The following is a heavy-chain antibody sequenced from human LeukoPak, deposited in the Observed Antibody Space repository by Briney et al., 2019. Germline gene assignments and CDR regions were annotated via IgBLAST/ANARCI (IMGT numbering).Heavy chain of an antibody. V-gene: IGHV5-51*01. J-gene: IGHJ6*02. Sequence: GESLKISCKGSGYSFTSYWIGWVRQMPGKGLEWMGIIYPGDSDTRYSPSFQGQVTISADKSISTAYLQWSSLKASDTAMYYCARHFFRCSGGSCPLHYYYYYYGMDVWGQGTTVTVSS. CDR3: ARHFFRCSGGSCPLHYYYYYYGMDV. CDR2: IYPGDSDT. D-gene: IGHD2-15*01. CDR1: GYSFTSYW.